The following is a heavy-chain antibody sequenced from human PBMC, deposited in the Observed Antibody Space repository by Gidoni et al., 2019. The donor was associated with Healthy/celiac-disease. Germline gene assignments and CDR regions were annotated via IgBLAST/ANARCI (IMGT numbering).Heavy chain of an antibody. Sequence: EVQLVESGGGLVQPGGSLRLSCAASGFTFSSYWMSWVANIKQDGNEKYYVDSVKGRFTISRDNAKNSLYLQMNSLRAEDTAVYYCARDFFGGSPYFDYWGQGTLVTVSS. V-gene: IGHV3-7*03. J-gene: IGHJ4*02. CDR3: ARDFFGGSPYFDY. D-gene: IGHD3-3*01. CDR2: IKQDGNEK. CDR1: GFTFSSYW.